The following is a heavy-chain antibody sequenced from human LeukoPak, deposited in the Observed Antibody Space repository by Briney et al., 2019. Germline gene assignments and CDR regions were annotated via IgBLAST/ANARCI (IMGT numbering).Heavy chain of an antibody. V-gene: IGHV1-18*01. D-gene: IGHD2-21*02. CDR3: ARHLHIVVVTEDAFDI. CDR2: ISSYNGNT. CDR1: GYSFTSYG. Sequence: ASVKVSCKASGYSFTSYGISWVRQAPGQGLEWMGWISSYNGNTNYAQKLQGRVTMTTDTSTSTAYMELRSLRSDDTAVYYCARHLHIVVVTEDAFDIWGKGTTVTVSS. J-gene: IGHJ3*02.